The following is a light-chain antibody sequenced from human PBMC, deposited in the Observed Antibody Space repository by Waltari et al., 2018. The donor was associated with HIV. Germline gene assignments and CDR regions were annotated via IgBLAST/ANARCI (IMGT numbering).Light chain of an antibody. Sequence: QSALTQPPSASGSPGQSVTISCTGTSSDVGGYNYVSWYQQHPGKAPKFIIYEVRKRPSWVPDRFAGSKSGNTASLSVSGLQAEDEADYYCSSYAGSNWVFGGGTKLTVL. CDR1: SSDVGGYNY. CDR3: SSYAGSNWV. J-gene: IGLJ3*02. V-gene: IGLV2-8*01. CDR2: EVR.